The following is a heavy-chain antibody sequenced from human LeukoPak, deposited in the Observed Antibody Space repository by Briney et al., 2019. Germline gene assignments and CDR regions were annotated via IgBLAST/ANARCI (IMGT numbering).Heavy chain of an antibody. D-gene: IGHD4-17*01. Sequence: PGGSLRLSCAASGFTVSNNYMSWVRRAAGKGLEWVSSISSSSSYIYYADSVKGRFTISRDNAKNSLYLQMNSLRAEDTAVYYCARGWKTVTPSLRYWGQGTLVTVSS. J-gene: IGHJ4*02. CDR1: GFTVSNNY. V-gene: IGHV3-21*01. CDR2: ISSSSSYI. CDR3: ARGWKTVTPSLRY.